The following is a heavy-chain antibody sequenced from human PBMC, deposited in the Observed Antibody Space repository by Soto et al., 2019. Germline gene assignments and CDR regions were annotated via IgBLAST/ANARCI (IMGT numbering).Heavy chain of an antibody. J-gene: IGHJ6*03. V-gene: IGHV3-72*01. D-gene: IGHD2-2*01. CDR2: IRNKANNYAT. CDR1: GFTFSDYY. Sequence: PGGSLRLSCAASGFTFSDYYMDWVRRAPGKGLEWVGRIRNKANNYATEYAASLKGRVTFSRDDSENSLYLQMNSLETEDTAVYYCARVRGYCSSTSCPDGYYCYMDVWGKGTTVTVSS. CDR3: ARVRGYCSSTSCPDGYYCYMDV.